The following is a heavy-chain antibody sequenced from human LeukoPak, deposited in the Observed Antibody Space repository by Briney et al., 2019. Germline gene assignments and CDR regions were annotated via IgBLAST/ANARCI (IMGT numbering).Heavy chain of an antibody. J-gene: IGHJ5*02. D-gene: IGHD3-10*01. V-gene: IGHV5-51*01. CDR2: IYPGDSDT. CDR3: ARLLYYYGSGSQKWIDP. CDR1: GYSFTSYW. Sequence: GESLKISCKGSGYSFTSYWIGWVRQMPGKGLECMGIIYPGDSDTRYSPSFQGQVTISADKSISTAYLQWSSLKASDTAMYYCARLLYYYGSGSQKWIDPWGQGTLVTVSS.